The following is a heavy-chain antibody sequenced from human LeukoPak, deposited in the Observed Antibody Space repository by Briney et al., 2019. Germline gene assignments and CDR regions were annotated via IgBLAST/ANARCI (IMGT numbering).Heavy chain of an antibody. D-gene: IGHD3-22*01. CDR2: ISYDGSNK. CDR3: ARDLIMGVVVVIRPMGY. J-gene: IGHJ4*02. V-gene: IGHV3-30-3*01. Sequence: PGGSLRLSCAASGFTFSSYAMHWVRKAPGKGLEWVAVISYDGSNKYYADSVKSRFTISRDNSKNTLYLQMNSLRAEDTAVYYCARDLIMGVVVVIRPMGYWGQGTLVTVSS. CDR1: GFTFSSYA.